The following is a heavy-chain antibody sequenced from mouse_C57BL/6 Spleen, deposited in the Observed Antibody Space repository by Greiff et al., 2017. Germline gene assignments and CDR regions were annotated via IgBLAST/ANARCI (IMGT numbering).Heavy chain of an antibody. CDR2: INPNNGGT. CDR1: GYTFTDYY. J-gene: IGHJ4*01. CDR3: ARYYDGYYENAMDY. D-gene: IGHD2-3*01. Sequence: EVKLMESGPELVKPGASVKISCKASGYTFTDYYMNWVKQSHGKSLEWIGDINPNNGGTSYNQKFKGKATLTVDKSSSTAYMELRSLTSEDSAVYYCARYYDGYYENAMDYWGQGTSVTVSS. V-gene: IGHV1-26*01.